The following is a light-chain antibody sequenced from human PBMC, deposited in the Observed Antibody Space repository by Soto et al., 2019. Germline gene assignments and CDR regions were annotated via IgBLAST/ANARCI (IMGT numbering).Light chain of an antibody. CDR3: QQYNNWHRT. J-gene: IGKJ1*01. CDR1: QSVSSSY. CDR2: GAS. V-gene: IGKV3D-20*02. Sequence: EILLTRSPGTLSLSPVEIATLSCRSSQSVSSSYLAWYQQKPGQAPRLLIYGASSRATGIQARFSGSGSGTDFTLTIRDIETEDFAVYYCQQYNNWHRTGGQGT.